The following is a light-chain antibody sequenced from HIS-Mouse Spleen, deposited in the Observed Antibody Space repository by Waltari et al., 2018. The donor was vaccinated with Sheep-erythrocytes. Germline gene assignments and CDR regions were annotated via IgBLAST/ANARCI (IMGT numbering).Light chain of an antibody. J-gene: IGLJ3*02. CDR2: SNN. CDR1: SSNIGSNT. Sequence: QSALTQPAYVSGSPGQSITISCSGSSSNIGSNTVNWYQQLPGTAPKLLIYSNNQRPSGVPDRFSGSKSGTSASLAISGLQSEDEADYYCAAWDDSLNGWVFGGGTKLTVL. V-gene: IGLV1-44*01. CDR3: AAWDDSLNGWV.